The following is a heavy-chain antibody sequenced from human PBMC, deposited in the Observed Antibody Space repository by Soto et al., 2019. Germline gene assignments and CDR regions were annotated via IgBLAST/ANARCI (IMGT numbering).Heavy chain of an antibody. CDR2: ISAYNGNT. J-gene: IGHJ5*02. Sequence: ASVKVSCKASGYTFTSYGISWVRQAPGQGLEWMGWISAYNGNTNYVQKLQGRVTMTTDTSTSTAYMELRSLRSDDTAVYYCARVLSSSGWYKWFDPWRQGTLVTVSS. D-gene: IGHD6-19*01. CDR3: ARVLSSSGWYKWFDP. V-gene: IGHV1-18*01. CDR1: GYTFTSYG.